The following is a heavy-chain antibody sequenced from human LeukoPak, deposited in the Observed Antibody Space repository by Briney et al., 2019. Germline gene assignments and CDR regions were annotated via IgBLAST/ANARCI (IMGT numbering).Heavy chain of an antibody. CDR3: VKDKYPVVVAATLDY. CDR1: GFTFSNYA. D-gene: IGHD2-15*01. Sequence: PGGSLRLSCSASGFTFSNYAMHWVRQAPGKGLEYVLDISSNGGITYYADSVKGRFTVSRDNSKNMLYLQMNSLRAEDTAVYYCVKDKYPVVVAATLDYWGQGILVTVSS. J-gene: IGHJ4*02. CDR2: ISSNGGIT. V-gene: IGHV3-64D*09.